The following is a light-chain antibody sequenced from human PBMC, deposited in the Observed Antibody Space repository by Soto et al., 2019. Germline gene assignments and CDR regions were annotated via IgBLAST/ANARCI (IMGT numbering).Light chain of an antibody. CDR3: SSYTSSTIL. CDR1: SSDADAYNY. J-gene: IGLJ2*01. Sequence: QSALTQPASVSGSPGQSIIISCTGTSSDADAYNYVSWYQHHPGKAPKLLIYDVSNRPSGISYRFSGSKSGNTASLTISGLQPEDEADYFCSSYTSSTILFGGGTKLTVL. CDR2: DVS. V-gene: IGLV2-14*03.